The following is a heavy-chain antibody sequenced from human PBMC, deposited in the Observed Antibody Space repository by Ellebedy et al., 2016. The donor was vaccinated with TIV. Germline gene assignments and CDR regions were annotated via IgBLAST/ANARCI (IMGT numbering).Heavy chain of an antibody. J-gene: IGHJ4*02. CDR3: AKLGGVLSWYADY. CDR1: GFSLTGSD. CDR2: ISNGGDT. D-gene: IGHD6-13*01. V-gene: IGHV3-53*01. Sequence: PGGSLRLSCAASGFSLTGSDLHWVRRPAGKGLEWVSVISNGGDTTYADSVKGRFTISRDNSKNTLYLQMNSLRADDTAMYYCAKLGGVLSWYADYWGLGTLVTVSP.